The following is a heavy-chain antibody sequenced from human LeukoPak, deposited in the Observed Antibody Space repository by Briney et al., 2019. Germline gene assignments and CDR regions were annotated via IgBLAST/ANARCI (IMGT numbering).Heavy chain of an antibody. V-gene: IGHV4-59*08. CDR3: ARLDSSGSYFDY. Sequence: SETLSLTCTDSGGSISSYYWSWIRQPPGKGLEWIGYIYYSGSTNYNPSLKSRVTISVDTSKNQFSLKLSSVTAADTAVYYCARLDSSGSYFDYWGQGTLVTVSS. J-gene: IGHJ4*02. CDR2: IYYSGST. CDR1: GGSISSYY. D-gene: IGHD3-22*01.